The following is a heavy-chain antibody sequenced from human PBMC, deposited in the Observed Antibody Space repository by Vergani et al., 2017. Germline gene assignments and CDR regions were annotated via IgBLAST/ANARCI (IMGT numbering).Heavy chain of an antibody. CDR3: ARIPGGVGATFFLAFDI. Sequence: QVQLVQSGAEVKKPGASVKVSCKASGYTFTGYYMHWVRQAPGQGLEWMGWINPNSGGTNYAQKFQGRVTMTRDTSISTAYMELSRLRSDDTAVYYCARIPGGVGATFFLAFDIWGQGTMVTVSS. CDR1: GYTFTGYY. CDR2: INPNSGGT. D-gene: IGHD1-26*01. V-gene: IGHV1-2*02. J-gene: IGHJ3*02.